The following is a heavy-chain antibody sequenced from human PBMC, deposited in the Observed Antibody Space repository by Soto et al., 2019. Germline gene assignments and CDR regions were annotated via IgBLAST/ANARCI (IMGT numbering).Heavy chain of an antibody. Sequence: QLQLQESGPGLVKPSETLSLTCTVSGGSISSSSYYWGWIRQPPGKGLEGIGSIYYSGSTYYNPSLKSRVTISVDTSKNQFTLKLSSVTAADTAVYYCARLDGYDVDRGYFDYWGQGTLVTVSS. V-gene: IGHV4-39*01. D-gene: IGHD5-12*01. CDR3: ARLDGYDVDRGYFDY. CDR2: IYYSGST. J-gene: IGHJ4*02. CDR1: GGSISSSSYY.